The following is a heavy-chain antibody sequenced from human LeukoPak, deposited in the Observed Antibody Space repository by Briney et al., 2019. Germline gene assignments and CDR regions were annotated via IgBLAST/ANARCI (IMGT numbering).Heavy chain of an antibody. CDR3: ARERDGGFAFDI. J-gene: IGHJ3*02. CDR1: GFSFSNYV. V-gene: IGHV3-64*01. Sequence: GGSLRLSCTASGFSFSNYVMHWVRQAPGKGLEYVSAIMPNGETRGYANSMKGRFTISRDNSKNTLYLQMGSLRAEDMAIYYCARERDGGFAFDIWGQGTLVTVSS. D-gene: IGHD2-15*01. CDR2: IMPNGETR.